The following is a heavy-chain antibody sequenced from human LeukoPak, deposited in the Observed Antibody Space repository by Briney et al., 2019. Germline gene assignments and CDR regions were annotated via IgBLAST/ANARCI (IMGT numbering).Heavy chain of an antibody. Sequence: SETLSLTCTVSGGSISAYFWNWIRQPAGRGLEWIGRLYTNGNTNYNPSLKSRVTISVDTSKNQCSLKLSSVTAADTAVYYCARKGLGFGELPREYYFDYWGQGTLVTVSS. J-gene: IGHJ4*02. V-gene: IGHV4-4*07. CDR1: GGSISAYF. CDR3: ARKGLGFGELPREYYFDY. CDR2: LYTNGNT. D-gene: IGHD3-10*01.